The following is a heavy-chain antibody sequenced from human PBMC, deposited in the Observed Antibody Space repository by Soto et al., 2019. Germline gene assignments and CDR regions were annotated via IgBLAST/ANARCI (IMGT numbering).Heavy chain of an antibody. CDR1: EFTFSNYA. J-gene: IGHJ3*02. Sequence: PGGSLRLSCAASEFTFSNYAMSWVRQAPGKGLEWVAYINHDGSKTYYADSVKGRFTISRDNAKNTLYLQMNSLRAEDTAVYYCARYSGYNDAFDIWGQGTMVTVSS. CDR3: ARYSGYNDAFDI. D-gene: IGHD5-12*01. V-gene: IGHV3-7*01. CDR2: INHDGSKT.